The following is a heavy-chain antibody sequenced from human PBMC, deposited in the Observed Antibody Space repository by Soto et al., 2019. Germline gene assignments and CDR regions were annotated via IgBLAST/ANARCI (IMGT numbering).Heavy chain of an antibody. D-gene: IGHD2-15*01. CDR1: GDSVSSNSAA. J-gene: IGHJ6*01. CDR3: ARDRRYCSGGHSYRDGMDV. Sequence: PSHTLSLTCAISGDSVSSNSAAWNWIRQSPSRGLEWLGRTYYRSKWYNDYAVAVKSRITINPDTSKNQFSLQLNSVTPEDAAVDYCARDRRYCSGGHSYRDGMDVWGQGTTVTVS. V-gene: IGHV6-1*01. CDR2: TYYRSKWYN.